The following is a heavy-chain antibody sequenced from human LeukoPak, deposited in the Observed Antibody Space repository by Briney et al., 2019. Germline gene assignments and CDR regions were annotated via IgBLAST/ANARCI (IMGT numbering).Heavy chain of an antibody. V-gene: IGHV1-2*02. CDR1: GYTFTGHN. CDR2: INPNSGGS. J-gene: IGHJ3*02. D-gene: IGHD6-13*01. Sequence: GASVKVSCKASGYTFTGHNIHWVRQAPGQGLEWVGWINPNSGGSNCAQKFQDRVTLTRDTSISTAYVDLSRLTSDDTAVYYCASSQQLDPDDAFDIWGQGTMVTVSS. CDR3: ASSQQLDPDDAFDI.